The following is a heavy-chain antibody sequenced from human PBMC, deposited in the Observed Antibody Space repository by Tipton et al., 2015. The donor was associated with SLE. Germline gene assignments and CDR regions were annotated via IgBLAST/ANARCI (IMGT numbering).Heavy chain of an antibody. D-gene: IGHD1-26*01. CDR1: GGSISRGAYY. CDR2: IYTSGSA. CDR3: ATGYSGSYSYYFYMDV. V-gene: IGHV4-61*02. J-gene: IGHJ6*03. Sequence: LRLSCTVSGGSISRGAYYWSWIRQPAGKGLEWIGRIYTSGSANYNPSLKSRVTISLDASKNQFSLKLTSVTAADTAVYYRATGYSGSYSYYFYMDVWGIGTTVTVSS.